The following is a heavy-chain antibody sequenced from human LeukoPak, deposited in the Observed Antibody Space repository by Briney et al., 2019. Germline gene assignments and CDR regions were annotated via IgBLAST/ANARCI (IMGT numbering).Heavy chain of an antibody. CDR3: ARDIVRGEDAFDI. V-gene: IGHV4-38-2*02. CDR2: INHSGSN. CDR1: GYSISSGYY. Sequence: SETLSLTCTVSGYSISSGYYWGWIRQSPGKGLEWIGIINHSGSNSYNPSLKSRVTISVDTSKNQFSLKLTSVTAADTAVYYCARDIVRGEDAFDIWGQGTMVTVSS. J-gene: IGHJ3*02. D-gene: IGHD3-10*01.